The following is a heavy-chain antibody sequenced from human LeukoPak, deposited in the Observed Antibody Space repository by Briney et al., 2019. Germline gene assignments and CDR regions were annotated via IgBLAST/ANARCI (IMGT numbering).Heavy chain of an antibody. J-gene: IGHJ5*02. CDR3: ARDYDRPNWFDP. Sequence: GGSLRLSCAASGFSFSSYWMSWVRQAPGKGLEWVANIKQDGSEKYYVDSVKGRFTISRDNAKNPLYLQMNSLRAEDTAVYYCARDYDRPNWFDPWGQGTLVTVSS. D-gene: IGHD3-3*01. CDR1: GFSFSSYW. CDR2: IKQDGSEK. V-gene: IGHV3-7*01.